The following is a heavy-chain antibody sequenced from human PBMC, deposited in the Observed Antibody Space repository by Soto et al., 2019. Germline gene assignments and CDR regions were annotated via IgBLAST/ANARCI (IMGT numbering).Heavy chain of an antibody. J-gene: IGHJ4*02. CDR2: IIPNFGTA. V-gene: IGHV1-69*05. D-gene: IGHD2-2*01. CDR1: GGAFSSYA. CDR3: AGTDCGSTSCYLPV. Sequence: ASVKVSCKASGGAFSSYAISWVRQAPGQGLEWMGGIIPNFGTANYAQKLQGRVTMTTDTSTSTAYMELRSLRSDDTAVYYCAGTDCGSTSCYLPVWGQGTLVTVSS.